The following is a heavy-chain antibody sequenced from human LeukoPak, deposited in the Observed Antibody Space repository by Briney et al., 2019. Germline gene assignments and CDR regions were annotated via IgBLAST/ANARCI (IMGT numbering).Heavy chain of an antibody. J-gene: IGHJ4*02. CDR3: ARESVLGSLVDY. CDR2: ISGSGGST. D-gene: IGHD2-15*01. V-gene: IGHV3-23*01. Sequence: GGSLRLSCAASGFTFSSYGMSWVRQAPGKGLEWVSAISGSGGSTYYADSVKGRFTISRDNSKNTLYLQMNSLRAEDTAVYYCARESVLGSLVDYWGQGTLVTVSS. CDR1: GFTFSSYG.